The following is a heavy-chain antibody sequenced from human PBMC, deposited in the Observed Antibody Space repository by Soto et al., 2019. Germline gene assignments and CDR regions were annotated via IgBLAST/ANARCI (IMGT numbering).Heavy chain of an antibody. CDR2: IDSGGST. J-gene: IGHJ6*03. Sequence: GGSLRLSCAASGFTVTSNYMTWVRQAPGKGLEWVSVIDSGGSTQYADSVKGRFTISRHHSNNTMYLQMTSLNREDTAVYYCARILYSNTFYYYYMDVWGKGTTVTVSS. CDR3: ARILYSNTFYYYYMDV. V-gene: IGHV3-53*04. CDR1: GFTVTSNY. D-gene: IGHD6-13*01.